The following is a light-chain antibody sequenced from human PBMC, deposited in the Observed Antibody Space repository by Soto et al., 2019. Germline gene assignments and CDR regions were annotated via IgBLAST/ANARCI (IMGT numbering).Light chain of an antibody. V-gene: IGKV1-33*01. J-gene: IGKJ5*01. CDR1: QEISHY. CDR3: QQYDDLPIT. CDR2: DAS. Sequence: IKTTQFPSTLSVSVGDTVTTSSQPSQEISHYLNWYQQKPGKALKLLIYDASNLHPGVPSRFRGSGSGTEFSFNITSLQPEDVATYYFQQYDDLPITFGQGTRLEIK.